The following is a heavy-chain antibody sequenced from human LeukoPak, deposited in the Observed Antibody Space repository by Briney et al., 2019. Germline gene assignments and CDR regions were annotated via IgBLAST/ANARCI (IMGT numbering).Heavy chain of an antibody. V-gene: IGHV3-23*01. D-gene: IGHD4-17*01. CDR1: GFTFSSYA. CDR2: ISGSGGST. J-gene: IGHJ6*02. CDR3: AKDLTVTTIRSGPLNGYYYYGMDV. Sequence: PGGSLRLSCAASGFTFSSYAMSWVRQAPGKGLEWVSAISGSGGSTYYADSVKGRFTISRDNSKNTLYLQMNSLRAEGTAVYYCAKDLTVTTIRSGPLNGYYYYGMDVWGQGTTVTVSS.